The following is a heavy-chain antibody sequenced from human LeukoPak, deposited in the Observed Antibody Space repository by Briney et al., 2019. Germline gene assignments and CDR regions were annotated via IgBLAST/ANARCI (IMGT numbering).Heavy chain of an antibody. CDR2: INPKSGGT. D-gene: IGHD3-22*01. Sequence: VASVKVSCKASGYTFTDYYMHWVRQAPGQGLEWMGWINPKSGGTNSAQKFQGRVTMTRDTSISTAYMEVSRLRSDDTAVYYCATYYYDSSGYYFDYWGQGTLVTASS. V-gene: IGHV1-2*02. CDR1: GYTFTDYY. J-gene: IGHJ4*02. CDR3: ATYYYDSSGYYFDY.